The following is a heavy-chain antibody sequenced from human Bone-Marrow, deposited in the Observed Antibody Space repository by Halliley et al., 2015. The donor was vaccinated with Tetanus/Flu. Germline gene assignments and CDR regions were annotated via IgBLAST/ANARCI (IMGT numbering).Heavy chain of an antibody. CDR1: GSKFSNFW. J-gene: IGHJ4*02. V-gene: IGHV3-7*01. D-gene: IGHD3-16*01. CDR2: IKEDGSEQ. CDR3: NGGSHYDY. Sequence: SLRFSCAASGSKFSNFWMSWVRLAPGKGLEWVANIKEDGSEQNYVDSVKGRFTISRDNAKNSLYLQMNSLRAEDTAVYYCNGGSHYDYWGQGTLVTVSS.